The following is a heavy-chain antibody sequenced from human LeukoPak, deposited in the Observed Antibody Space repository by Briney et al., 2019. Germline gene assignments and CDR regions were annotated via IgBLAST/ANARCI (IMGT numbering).Heavy chain of an antibody. CDR1: GGSISSSSYY. J-gene: IGHJ4*02. CDR3: ARGYMITFGGVIVTPAFDY. D-gene: IGHD3-16*02. Sequence: SETLSLTCTVSGGSISSSSYYWGWIRQPPGKGLEWIGSIYYSGSTNYNPSLKSRVTISVDTSKNQFSLKLSSVTAADTAVYYCARGYMITFGGVIVTPAFDYWGQGTLVTVSS. V-gene: IGHV4-39*07. CDR2: IYYSGST.